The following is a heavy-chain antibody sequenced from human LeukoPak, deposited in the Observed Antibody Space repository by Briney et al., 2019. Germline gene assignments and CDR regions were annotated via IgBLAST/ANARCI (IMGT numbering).Heavy chain of an antibody. CDR2: IMSGGSKT. J-gene: IGHJ3*02. Sequence: GGSLRLSCAASGVTLTNYWMYWVRQAPGHGLVWVSRIMSGGSKTNYADSVNRRFTISRENAKNTLYLQMNSLRAEDTAMYYCARPIRGYDGFDIWGQGTMVTVSS. V-gene: IGHV3-74*01. D-gene: IGHD5-12*01. CDR1: GVTLTNYW. CDR3: ARPIRGYDGFDI.